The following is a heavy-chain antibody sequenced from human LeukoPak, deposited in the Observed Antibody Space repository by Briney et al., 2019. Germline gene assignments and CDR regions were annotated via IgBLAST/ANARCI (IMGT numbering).Heavy chain of an antibody. V-gene: IGHV4-30-4*01. CDR2: IYYSGTT. D-gene: IGHD2-15*01. Sequence: SETLSLTCAVSGGSISSGDDYWSWIRQPPGKGLEWIGYIYYSGTTSYNPSLKSRASISVDTSKNQFSLKLTSVTAADTAVYFCARLLGYYSRGTCYHFDYWGQGSLVTVSS. J-gene: IGHJ4*02. CDR3: ARLLGYYSRGTCYHFDY. CDR1: GGSISSGDDY.